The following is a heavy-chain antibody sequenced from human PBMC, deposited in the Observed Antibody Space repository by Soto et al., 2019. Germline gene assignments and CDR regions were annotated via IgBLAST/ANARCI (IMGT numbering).Heavy chain of an antibody. CDR3: ARYRLRKGWSLGDFDY. V-gene: IGHV4-30-2*01. CDR1: GGSISSGGYS. CDR2: IYHSGST. Sequence: QLQLQESGSGLVKPSQTLSLTCAVSGGSISSGGYSWSWIRQPPGKGLEWIGYIYHSGSTYYNPSLKSRVTISVDRSKNQFSLKLSSVTAADTAVYYCARYRLRKGWSLGDFDYWGQGTLVTVSS. J-gene: IGHJ4*02. D-gene: IGHD2-21*02.